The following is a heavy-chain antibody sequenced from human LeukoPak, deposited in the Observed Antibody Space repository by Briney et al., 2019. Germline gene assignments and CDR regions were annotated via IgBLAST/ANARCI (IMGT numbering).Heavy chain of an antibody. CDR1: GFTFSSYA. Sequence: GGSLRLSCAASGFTFSSYAMNWVRQAPGKGLEWVSVISGSGGSTYYADSVKGRFTISGDNSKNTLYLQMSSLRAEDTAVYYCARAIVVPTLHAFDIWGQGTMVTVSS. J-gene: IGHJ3*02. CDR2: ISGSGGST. V-gene: IGHV3-23*01. CDR3: ARAIVVPTLHAFDI. D-gene: IGHD1-26*01.